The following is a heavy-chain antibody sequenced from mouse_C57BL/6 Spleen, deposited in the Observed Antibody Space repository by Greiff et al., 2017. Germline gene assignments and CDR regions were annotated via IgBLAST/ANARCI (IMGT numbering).Heavy chain of an antibody. CDR1: GFNIKDDY. J-gene: IGHJ4*01. Sequence: EVQLQQSGAELVRPGASVKLSCTASGFNIKDDYMHWVKQRPEQGLEWIGWIDPENGDTEYASKFQGKATITVYPSSNTAYLQLSSLTSEDTAVYYCTTVGGVLWGDYWGQGTSVTVSS. CDR2: IDPENGDT. CDR3: TTVGGVLWGDY. D-gene: IGHD1-1*01. V-gene: IGHV14-4*01.